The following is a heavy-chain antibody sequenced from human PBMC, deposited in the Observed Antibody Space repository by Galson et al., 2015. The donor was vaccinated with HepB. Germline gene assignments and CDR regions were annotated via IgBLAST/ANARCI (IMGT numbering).Heavy chain of an antibody. J-gene: IGHJ4*02. D-gene: IGHD6-13*01. CDR3: AKVVAAAGGPENYYFDY. V-gene: IGHV3-23*01. CDR2: ISGSGGST. Sequence: SLRLSCAASGFTFSSYAMSWVRQAPGKGLEWVSAISGSGGSTYYADSVKGRFTISRDNSKNTLYLQMNSLRAEDTAVYYCAKVVAAAGGPENYYFDYWGQGTLVTVSS. CDR1: GFTFSSYA.